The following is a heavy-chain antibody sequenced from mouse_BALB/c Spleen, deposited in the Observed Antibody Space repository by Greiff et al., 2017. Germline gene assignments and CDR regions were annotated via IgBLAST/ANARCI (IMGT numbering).Heavy chain of an antibody. CDR1: GFTFSSYT. V-gene: IGHV5-9*03. CDR3: ARFQFFDV. J-gene: IGHJ1*01. Sequence: EVQGVESGGGLVKPGGSLKLSCAASGFTFSSYTMSWVRQTPEKRLEWVATISSGGGNTYYPDSVKGRFTISRDNAKNNLYLQMSSLRSEDTALYYCARFQFFDVWGAGTTVTVSS. CDR2: ISSGGGNT.